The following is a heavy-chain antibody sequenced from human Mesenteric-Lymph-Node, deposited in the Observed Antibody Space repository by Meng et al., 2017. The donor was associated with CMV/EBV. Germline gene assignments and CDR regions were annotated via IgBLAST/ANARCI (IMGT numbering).Heavy chain of an antibody. V-gene: IGHV3-48*04. CDR2: ISSSSSSII. Sequence: GGSLRLSCAASGFAFSAYSMNWVRQAPGKGLEWVSYISSSSSSIIHYADSVKGRFTISRDNAKNSLYLQMNSLRAEDTAVYYCARDQSLERLVPPVYGMDVWGQGTTVTVSS. D-gene: IGHD3-3*01. CDR1: GFAFSAYS. CDR3: ARDQSLERLVPPVYGMDV. J-gene: IGHJ6*02.